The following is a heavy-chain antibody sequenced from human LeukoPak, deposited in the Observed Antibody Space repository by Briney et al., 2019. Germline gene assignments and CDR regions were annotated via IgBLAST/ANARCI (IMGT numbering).Heavy chain of an antibody. CDR1: GYTFTGYY. CDR3: AREFPSAADAFDI. Sequence: SVKVSCKTSGYTFTGYYMHWVRQAPRQGLEWMGGIIPIFGTANYAQKFQGRVTITADESTSTAYMDLSSLRSEDTAVYYCAREFPSAADAFDIWGQGTMVTVSS. CDR2: IIPIFGTA. J-gene: IGHJ3*02. V-gene: IGHV1-69*13. D-gene: IGHD2-15*01.